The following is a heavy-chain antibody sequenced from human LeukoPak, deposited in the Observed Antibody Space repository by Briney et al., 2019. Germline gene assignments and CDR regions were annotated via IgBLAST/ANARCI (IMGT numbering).Heavy chain of an antibody. CDR1: GFXFSRFG. D-gene: IGHD2-21*02. CDR2: IWFDGSST. J-gene: IGHJ4*01. CDR3: ARDSAPYCGGDCYFDY. V-gene: IGHV3-33*01. Sequence: GGALRLSCAASGFXFSRFGMHWVREAPGKGVEWEVVIWFDGSSTYYADSVKGRFTISGDNSKNMLYLQMNSLRVEDTGVYFCARDSAPYCGGDCYFDYWGHGTLVTVSS.